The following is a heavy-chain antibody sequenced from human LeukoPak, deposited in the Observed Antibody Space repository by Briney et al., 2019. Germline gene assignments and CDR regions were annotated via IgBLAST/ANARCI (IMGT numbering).Heavy chain of an antibody. Sequence: PSETLSLTCSVSGGSINGYYWSWIRRPPGKGLERIGYIYYSGSTNYNPSLKSRVTISVDTSKNQVSLKLSSVTAADTAVYYCARSSSGTYLDYWGLGTLVTVSS. CDR2: IYYSGST. CDR3: ARSSSGTYLDY. D-gene: IGHD5-12*01. V-gene: IGHV4-59*01. CDR1: GGSINGYY. J-gene: IGHJ4*02.